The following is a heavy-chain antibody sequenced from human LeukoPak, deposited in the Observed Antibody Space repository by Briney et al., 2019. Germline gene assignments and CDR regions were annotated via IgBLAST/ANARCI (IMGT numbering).Heavy chain of an antibody. Sequence: PSETLSLTCSVSGGSISSYYWSWIRQPPGKGLEYIGYIYYSGSTNYNPSLKSRVTISVDTSKNQFSLKLSSVTAADTAVYFCARDPLSTNDFDIWGQGTMVTVSS. J-gene: IGHJ3*02. D-gene: IGHD1-1*01. V-gene: IGHV4-59*01. CDR1: GGSISSYY. CDR3: ARDPLSTNDFDI. CDR2: IYYSGST.